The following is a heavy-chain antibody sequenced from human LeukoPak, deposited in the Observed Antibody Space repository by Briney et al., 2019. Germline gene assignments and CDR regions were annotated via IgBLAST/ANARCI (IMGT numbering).Heavy chain of an antibody. CDR2: IYHSGTT. Sequence: SETLSLTCSVSGYSISSGYYWGWIRPPPGKGLEWIGTIYHSGTTFYNPSLQSRVTVSLDTSKNQFSLKLSSVTAADTAVYYCAREVRSAWASFDPWGQGTLVTVSS. CDR3: AREVRSAWASFDP. CDR1: GYSISSGYY. V-gene: IGHV4-38-2*02. D-gene: IGHD1-26*01. J-gene: IGHJ5*02.